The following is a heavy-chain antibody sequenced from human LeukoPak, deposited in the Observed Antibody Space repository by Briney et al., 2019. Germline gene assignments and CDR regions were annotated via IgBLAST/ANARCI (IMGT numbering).Heavy chain of an antibody. J-gene: IGHJ3*02. D-gene: IGHD1-26*01. CDR1: GYTFTSYD. CDR2: MNPNSGNT. Sequence: GASVKVSCKASGYTFTSYDINWVRQATGQGLGWMGWMNPNSGNTGYAQKFQGRVTITTDESTSTAYMELSSLRSEDTAVYYCARERGWELLHPELGAFDIWGQGTMVTVSS. V-gene: IGHV1-8*01. CDR3: ARERGWELLHPELGAFDI.